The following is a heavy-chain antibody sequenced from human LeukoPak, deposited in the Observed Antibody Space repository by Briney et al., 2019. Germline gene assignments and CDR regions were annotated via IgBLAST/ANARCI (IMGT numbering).Heavy chain of an antibody. V-gene: IGHV1-8*01. D-gene: IGHD3-22*01. Sequence: ASVKVSCKASGYTFTSYDINWVRQATGQGLEWMGWMNPNSGNTGYAQKFQGRVTMTRNTSISTAYMELSSLRSEDTAVYYCARSVEDYYDSSGYATWGQGTMVTVSS. CDR2: MNPNSGNT. CDR1: GYTFTSYD. J-gene: IGHJ3*01. CDR3: ARSVEDYYDSSGYAT.